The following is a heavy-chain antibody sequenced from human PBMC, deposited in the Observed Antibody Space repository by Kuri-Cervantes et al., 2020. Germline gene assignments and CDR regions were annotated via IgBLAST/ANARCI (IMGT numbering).Heavy chain of an antibody. Sequence: GESLKISCAASGFTFSSYAMSWVRQAPGKGLEWVSAISGDSVYIYYADSVKGRFTLFRDNARNSLYLQMNSLRAEDTAVCYCAKGHWKFGTSLDYWGQGTLVTVSS. CDR2: ISGDSVYI. J-gene: IGHJ4*02. V-gene: IGHV3-21*01. D-gene: IGHD1-1*01. CDR3: AKGHWKFGTSLDY. CDR1: GFTFSSYA.